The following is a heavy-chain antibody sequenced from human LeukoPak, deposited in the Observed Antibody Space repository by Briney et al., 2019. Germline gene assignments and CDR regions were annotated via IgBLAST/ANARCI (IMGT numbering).Heavy chain of an antibody. V-gene: IGHV4-39*07. CDR2: IYSSGST. J-gene: IGHJ3*02. D-gene: IGHD3-10*01. CDR1: GGSISSSSYY. CDR3: ARSDGYGLVGI. Sequence: RTSETLSLTCTVSGGSISSSSYYWGWIRQPPGKGLEWIGSIYSSGSTYYNSSLKSRVIILIDTAKNHFSLNLSSVTAADTAVYYCARSDGYGLVGIWGQGTMVTVSS.